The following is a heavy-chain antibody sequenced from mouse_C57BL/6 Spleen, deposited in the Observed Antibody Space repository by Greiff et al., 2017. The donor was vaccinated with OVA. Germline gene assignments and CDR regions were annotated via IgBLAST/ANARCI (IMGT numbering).Heavy chain of an antibody. CDR2: INPSSGYT. Sequence: QVQLKESGADLARPGASVKMSCKASGYTFTSYTMHWVKQRPGQGLEWIGYINPSSGYTKYNQKFKDKATLTADISSSTAYMQLSSLTSEDSAVYYCARGYYGIYGFFFDYWGQGTTLTVSS. D-gene: IGHD2-1*01. J-gene: IGHJ2*01. CDR3: ARGYYGIYGFFFDY. CDR1: GYTFTSYT. V-gene: IGHV1-4*01.